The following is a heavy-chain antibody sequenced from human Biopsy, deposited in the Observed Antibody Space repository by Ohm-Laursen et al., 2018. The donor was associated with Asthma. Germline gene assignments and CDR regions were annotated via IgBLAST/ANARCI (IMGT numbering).Heavy chain of an antibody. CDR3: VRWRSGYPDHYSDF. CDR1: GFTFRNVC. Sequence: SLRLSCASAGFTFRNVCMHWVRQARGKGLEWVALISSDVREWYADSVKGRFTISRDNSKNTLDLQMNSLRGDDTAVYYCVRWRSGYPDHYSDFWGLGTLVTVSS. CDR2: ISSDVRE. D-gene: IGHD2-21*01. J-gene: IGHJ4*02. V-gene: IGHV3-30*03.